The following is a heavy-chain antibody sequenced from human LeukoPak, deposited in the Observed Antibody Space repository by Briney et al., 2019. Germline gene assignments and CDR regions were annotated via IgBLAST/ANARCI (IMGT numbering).Heavy chain of an antibody. V-gene: IGHV3-23*01. J-gene: IGHJ4*02. CDR2: IITSGGST. Sequence: GGSLRLSCAASGFTFSSYAMSWVRQAPGKGLEWVSAIITSGGSTYYADSVKGRFTISTDNSKNALDLQMNSLIAEDTAVYYCAKAPGYDYWGQGTLVSVSS. CDR3: AKAPGYDY. D-gene: IGHD1-1*01. CDR1: GFTFSSYA.